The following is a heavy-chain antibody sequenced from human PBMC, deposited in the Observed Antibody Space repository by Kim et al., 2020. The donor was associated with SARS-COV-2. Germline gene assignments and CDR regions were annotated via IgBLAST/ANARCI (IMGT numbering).Heavy chain of an antibody. Sequence: TPSLKSRVTISVDTSKNQFSLKLSSVTAADTAVYYCARQEDVVVPCAFDIWGQGTMVTVSS. D-gene: IGHD2-2*01. CDR3: ARQEDVVVPCAFDI. J-gene: IGHJ3*02. V-gene: IGHV4-39*01.